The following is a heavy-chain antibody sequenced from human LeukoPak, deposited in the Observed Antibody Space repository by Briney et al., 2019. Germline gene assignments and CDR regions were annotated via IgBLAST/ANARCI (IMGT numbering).Heavy chain of an antibody. J-gene: IGHJ3*02. CDR1: GGTLSSFA. CDR3: AREGGITIFGMAQPGGAFDI. Sequence: ASVKVSCKASGGTLSSFAISWVRQAPGQGLEWMGRIIPIFGSTNYAQKFQGRVTITTDESTTTAYMELNSLRSEDTAVYYCAREGGITIFGMAQPGGAFDIWGQGTMVTVSS. V-gene: IGHV1-69*05. D-gene: IGHD3-3*01. CDR2: IIPIFGST.